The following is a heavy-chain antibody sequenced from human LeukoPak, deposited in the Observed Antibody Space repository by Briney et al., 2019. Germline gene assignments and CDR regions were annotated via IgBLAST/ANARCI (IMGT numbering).Heavy chain of an antibody. CDR1: GFTFSTYA. J-gene: IGHJ4*02. CDR3: ARAINSAWHNIDY. Sequence: GGSLRLSCVAFGFTFSTYAMHWVRQAPGKGLEWVAVISYHGSDKYYGDSVKGRFTISRDNSKNTLYLQMNSLRTEDTAVFYCARAINSAWHNIDYWGQGTLVTVSS. V-gene: IGHV3-30*04. D-gene: IGHD2/OR15-2a*01. CDR2: ISYHGSDK.